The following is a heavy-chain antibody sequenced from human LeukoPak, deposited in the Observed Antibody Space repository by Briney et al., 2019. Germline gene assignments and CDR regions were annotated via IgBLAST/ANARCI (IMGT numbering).Heavy chain of an antibody. Sequence: SETLSLTCTVSGGSISSYYWSWIRQPPGKGLEWIGYIYYSGSTDYNPSLKSRVTISVDTSKNQFSLKLSSVTAADTAVYYCAREPPRGYDSSGIDAFDIWGQGTMVTVSS. CDR3: AREPPRGYDSSGIDAFDI. CDR1: GGSISSYY. CDR2: IYYSGST. D-gene: IGHD3-22*01. J-gene: IGHJ3*02. V-gene: IGHV4-59*01.